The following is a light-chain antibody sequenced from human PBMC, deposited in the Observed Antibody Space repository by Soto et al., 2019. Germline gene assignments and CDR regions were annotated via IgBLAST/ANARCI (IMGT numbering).Light chain of an antibody. V-gene: IGKV1-12*01. Sequence: DIQMTQSPSYVSASVGDRVTITCRASQGIKNWSDWYQQKPGKAPNLLIYTGSSLQSGVPSRLSGSGYGTDLTLTINSMQPEDFETYYCQQAASSPITFGQGTRLEIK. CDR1: QGIKNW. CDR2: TGS. J-gene: IGKJ5*01. CDR3: QQAASSPIT.